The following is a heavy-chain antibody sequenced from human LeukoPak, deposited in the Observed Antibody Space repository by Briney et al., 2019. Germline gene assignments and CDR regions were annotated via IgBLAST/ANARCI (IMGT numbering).Heavy chain of an antibody. D-gene: IGHD1-26*01. CDR2: INPSGGST. CDR3: AAEWELLSFQH. CDR1: GYTFTSYY. Sequence: ASVKVSCKASGYTFTSYYMHWVRQAPAPGLEWMGIINPSGGSTSYAQKFQGRVTMTRDTSTSTVYMELSSLRSEDTAVYYCAAEWELLSFQHWGQGTLVTVSS. J-gene: IGHJ1*01. V-gene: IGHV1-46*01.